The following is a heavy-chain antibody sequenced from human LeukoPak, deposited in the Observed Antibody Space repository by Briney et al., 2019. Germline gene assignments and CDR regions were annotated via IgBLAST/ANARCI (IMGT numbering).Heavy chain of an antibody. D-gene: IGHD6-6*01. CDR2: FDPEDGET. CDR1: GYTLTELS. V-gene: IGHV1-24*01. CDR3: AAFGDYSSSSMDAFDI. J-gene: IGHJ3*02. Sequence: ASVKVSCKVSGYTLTELSMHWVRQAPGKGLEWMGGFDPEDGETIYAQKFQGRVTMTEDTSTDTAYMEPSSLRSEDTAVYYCAAFGDYSSSSMDAFDIWGQGTMVTVSS.